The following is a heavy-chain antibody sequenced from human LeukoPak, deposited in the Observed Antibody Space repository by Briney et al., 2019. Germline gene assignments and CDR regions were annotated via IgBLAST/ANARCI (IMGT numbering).Heavy chain of an antibody. CDR1: GGTFSSYA. J-gene: IGHJ3*02. V-gene: IGHV1-69*06. CDR3: ASSPSYYYDSSGYYSWVI. CDR2: IIPIFGTA. Sequence: SVKVSCKASGGTFSSYAISWVRQAPGQGLEWMGGIIPIFGTANYAQKFQGRVTITADKSTSTAYMELSSLRSEDTAVYYCASSPSYYYDSSGYYSWVIWGQGTMVTVSS. D-gene: IGHD3-22*01.